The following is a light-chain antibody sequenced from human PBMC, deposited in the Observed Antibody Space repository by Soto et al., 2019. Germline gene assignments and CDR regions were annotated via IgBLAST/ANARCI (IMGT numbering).Light chain of an antibody. CDR2: EVS. Sequence: QSVLTQPASVSGSPGQSITISCSGGTNDIGTYNYVSWYQHHPGKVPTVMIYEVSNRPSGVSNRFSGSKSGNTASLTISGLQAEDEADYYCSSYTSSATLVFGGGTKLTVL. CDR1: TNDIGTYNY. CDR3: SSYTSSATLV. V-gene: IGLV2-14*01. J-gene: IGLJ3*02.